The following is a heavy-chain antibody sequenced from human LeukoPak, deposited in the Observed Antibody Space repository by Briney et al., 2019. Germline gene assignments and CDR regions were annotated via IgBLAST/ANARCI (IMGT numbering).Heavy chain of an antibody. J-gene: IGHJ4*02. D-gene: IGHD1-7*01. Sequence: GGSLRLSCAASGFTFSSNWMSWVRQAPGKGLEWVANIKQDGSEKYYVDSVKGRFTISRDNAKNSLYLQMNSLRAEDTAVYYCAREANWNYVDWGQGTLVTVSS. CDR2: IKQDGSEK. CDR3: AREANWNYVD. V-gene: IGHV3-7*01. CDR1: GFTFSSNW.